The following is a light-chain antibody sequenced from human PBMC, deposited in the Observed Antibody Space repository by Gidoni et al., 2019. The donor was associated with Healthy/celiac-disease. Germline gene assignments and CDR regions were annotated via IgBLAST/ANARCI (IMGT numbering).Light chain of an antibody. V-gene: IGLV2-14*01. CDR2: EVS. CDR1: SSDVGGYHY. J-gene: IGLJ3*02. Sequence: QSALTQPASVSGSPGQSITISCTGTSSDVGGYHYFSWYQQHPGKAPTLMMYEVSTRPSGVSNRFSGSKSGNTASRTISGLQAEDEADYYCSSYTSSSTLVFGGGTKLTVL. CDR3: SSYTSSSTLV.